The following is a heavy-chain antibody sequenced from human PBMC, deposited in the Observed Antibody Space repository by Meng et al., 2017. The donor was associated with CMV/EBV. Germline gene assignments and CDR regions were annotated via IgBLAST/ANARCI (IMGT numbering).Heavy chain of an antibody. CDR2: IRYDGSNK. D-gene: IGHD5-18*01. J-gene: IGHJ6*02. V-gene: IGHV3-30*02. Sequence: GESLKISCAASGFTFSSYGMHWVRQAPGKGLEWVAFIRYDGSNKYYADSVKGRFTISRDNSKNTLYLQMNSLRAEDTAVYYCAKDGRFGGYSYRGDMITYYYGMDVWGQGTTVTVSS. CDR3: AKDGRFGGYSYRGDMITYYYGMDV. CDR1: GFTFSSYG.